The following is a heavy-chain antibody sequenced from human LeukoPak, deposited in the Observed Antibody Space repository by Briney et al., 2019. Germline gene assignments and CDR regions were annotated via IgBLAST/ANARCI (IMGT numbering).Heavy chain of an antibody. CDR1: GVSITDSH. CDR2: IYYSGRT. Sequence: SETLSLTCTVSGVSITDSHWSWSWIRQPPGRGLEWIGYIYYSGRTIYNPSLRSRVTISLDTSKNQFSLNLNSVTAVDTAVYYCVADYGSGSYRFDYWGQGTLATVSS. V-gene: IGHV4-59*08. J-gene: IGHJ4*02. CDR3: VADYGSGSYRFDY. D-gene: IGHD3-10*01.